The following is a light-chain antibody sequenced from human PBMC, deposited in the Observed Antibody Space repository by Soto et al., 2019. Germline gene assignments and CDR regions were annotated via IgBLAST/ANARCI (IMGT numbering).Light chain of an antibody. CDR1: HSFMIN. CDR3: QQYNSYSALT. CDR2: GAS. Sequence: EIVMTQKQATLSASPGEMATLSCSASHSFMINLAWYQQQPGQAPRPLIYGASTRATGIPARFSGSGSGTEFTLSIGSLQPDDFATYYCQQYNSYSALTFGGRT. J-gene: IGKJ4*01. V-gene: IGKV3-15*01.